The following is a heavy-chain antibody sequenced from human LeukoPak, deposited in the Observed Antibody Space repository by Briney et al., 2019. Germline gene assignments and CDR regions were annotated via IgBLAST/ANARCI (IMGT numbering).Heavy chain of an antibody. CDR2: IRSKAYGGTT. V-gene: IGHV3-49*04. CDR3: TRVPVTMVRGVIQATDY. J-gene: IGHJ4*02. Sequence: GGSLRLSCTASGFTFGDYVMSWVRQAPGKGLEWVGFIRSKAYGGTTEYAASVKGRFTISRDDSKSIAYLQMNSLKTEDTAVYYCTRVPVTMVRGVIQATDYWGQGTLVTVTS. CDR1: GFTFGDYV. D-gene: IGHD3-10*01.